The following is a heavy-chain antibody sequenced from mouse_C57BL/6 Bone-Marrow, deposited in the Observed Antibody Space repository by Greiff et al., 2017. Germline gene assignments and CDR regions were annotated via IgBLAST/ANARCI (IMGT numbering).Heavy chain of an antibody. D-gene: IGHD1-1*01. CDR2: IDPSDSYT. CDR1: GYTFTSYW. V-gene: IGHV1-69*01. CDR3: ANDYSYGLYYIDY. Sequence: QVQLQQSGAELVMPGASVKLSCKASGYTFTSYWMHWVKQRPGQGLEWIGEIDPSDSYTNYNQKFKGKSTLTVDKSSSTAYMQLSSLTSEDSAVYDCANDYSYGLYYIDYWGQGTTLTVSS. J-gene: IGHJ2*01.